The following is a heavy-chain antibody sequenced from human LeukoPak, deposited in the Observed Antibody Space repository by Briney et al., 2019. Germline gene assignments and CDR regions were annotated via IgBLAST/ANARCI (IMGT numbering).Heavy chain of an antibody. J-gene: IGHJ4*02. CDR2: ISAYNGNT. CDR1: GYTFTSYG. V-gene: IGHV1-18*01. Sequence: ASVKVSCKASGYTFTSYGSSWVRQAPGQGLEGMGWISAYNGNTNYAQKLQGRVTMTTDTSTSTASMELRSLRSDDTAVYYCAREEGGYYGSGSLEVDYWGQGTLVTVSS. CDR3: AREEGGYYGSGSLEVDY. D-gene: IGHD3-10*01.